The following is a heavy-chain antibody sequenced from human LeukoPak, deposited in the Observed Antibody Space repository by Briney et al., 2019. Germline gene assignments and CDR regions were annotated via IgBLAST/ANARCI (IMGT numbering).Heavy chain of an antibody. CDR3: AKDLSRAVAADWFDP. CDR1: GFTFSNYD. D-gene: IGHD6-19*01. J-gene: IGHJ5*02. CDR2: ISDSGGST. V-gene: IGHV3-23*01. Sequence: GGSLRLSCAASGFTFSNYDMSWVRQAPGKGLQWVSSISDSGGSTYYADSVKGRFTSSRDNSKNTLYLQMTNLRAADTAVYYCAKDLSRAVAADWFDPWDQGFLVTVSS.